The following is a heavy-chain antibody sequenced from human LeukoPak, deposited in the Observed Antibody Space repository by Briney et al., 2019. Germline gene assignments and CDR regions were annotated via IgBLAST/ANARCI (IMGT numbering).Heavy chain of an antibody. J-gene: IGHJ4*02. D-gene: IGHD3-22*01. CDR3: ASGPNMYYYDSSGSYHDY. CDR2: MTPNSGGT. Sequence: ASVKASCKASGYTFTGQYLHWVRQAPGQGLEWMGWMTPNSGGTNYAQKFQGRVTMTRDTSISTAYMELSRLRSDDTAVYYCASGPNMYYYDSSGSYHDYWGQGALVTVSS. V-gene: IGHV1-2*02. CDR1: GYTFTGQY.